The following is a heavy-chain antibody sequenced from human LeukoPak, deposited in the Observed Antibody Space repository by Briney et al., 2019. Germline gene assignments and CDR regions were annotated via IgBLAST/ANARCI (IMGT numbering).Heavy chain of an antibody. CDR2: VNPNTGGT. CDR1: GYTFTGYY. V-gene: IGHV1-2*02. J-gene: IGHJ5*02. Sequence: EASVKVSCKTSGYTFTGYYMHWVRQAPGQGLEWMGWVNPNTGGTRYGQKFQGRVTMTRDTSFSTAYMELSDLRSDDTAIYYCARDRSSADSHNWFDPWGQGTLVTVSS. CDR3: ARDRSSADSHNWFDP. D-gene: IGHD2-2*01.